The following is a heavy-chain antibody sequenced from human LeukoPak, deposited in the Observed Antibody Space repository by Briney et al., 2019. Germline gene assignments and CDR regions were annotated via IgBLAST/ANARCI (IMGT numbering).Heavy chain of an antibody. D-gene: IGHD1-26*01. J-gene: IGHJ4*02. Sequence: SETLSLTCTVSGGSISSYYWSWIRQPPGKGLEWIAEINHRGTTHYNPSLKSRVNISADTSKNQFSLHLDSVTAADTAVYYCARSWAGMYYPFYYFDYWGQGTLVSVSS. CDR3: ARSWAGMYYPFYYFDY. CDR2: INHRGTT. V-gene: IGHV4-34*01. CDR1: GGSISSYY.